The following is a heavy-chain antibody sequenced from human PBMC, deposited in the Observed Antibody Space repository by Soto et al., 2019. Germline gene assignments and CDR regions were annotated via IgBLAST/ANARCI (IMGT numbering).Heavy chain of an antibody. V-gene: IGHV3-23*01. Sequence: GGSLRLSCAASGFTFSSYAMSWVRQAPGKGLEWVSAISGSGGSTYYADSVKGRFTISRDNSKNTLYLQMNSLRAEDTAVYYCAKPGAPEYSSSSGWFDPWGQGTLVTVSS. CDR2: ISGSGGST. CDR3: AKPGAPEYSSSSGWFDP. J-gene: IGHJ5*02. CDR1: GFTFSSYA. D-gene: IGHD6-6*01.